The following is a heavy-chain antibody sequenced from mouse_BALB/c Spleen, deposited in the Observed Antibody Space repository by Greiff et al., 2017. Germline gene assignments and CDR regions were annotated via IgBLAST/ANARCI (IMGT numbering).Heavy chain of an antibody. CDR2: ISSGSSTI. CDR1: GFTFSSFG. D-gene: IGHD2-4*01. CDR3: ARSRDYDQGPWFAY. J-gene: IGHJ3*01. Sequence: EVQGVESGGGLVQPGGSRKLSCAASGFTFSSFGMHWVRQAPEKGLEWVAYISSGSSTIYYADTVKGRFTISRDNPKNTLFLQMTSLRSEDTAMYYCARSRDYDQGPWFAYWGQGTLVTVSA. V-gene: IGHV5-17*02.